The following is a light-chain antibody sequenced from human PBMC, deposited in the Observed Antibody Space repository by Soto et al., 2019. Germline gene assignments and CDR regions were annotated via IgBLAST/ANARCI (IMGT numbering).Light chain of an antibody. V-gene: IGLV2-14*01. CDR2: DVS. CDR3: SSFTSSGSYV. CDR1: SSEVGAYHY. J-gene: IGLJ1*01. Sequence: QSALTQPASVFGSPGQSITISCTGNSSEVGAYHYVSWFQQHPGKAPKLMIYDVSNRPSGVSNRFSGSKSANTASLTISGLQAEDEADYYCSSFTSSGSYVFGTGTKVTVL.